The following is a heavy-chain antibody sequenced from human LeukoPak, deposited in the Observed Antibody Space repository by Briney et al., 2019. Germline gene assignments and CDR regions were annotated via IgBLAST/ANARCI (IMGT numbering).Heavy chain of an antibody. D-gene: IGHD5-12*01. CDR3: AKDLDIVAASGHYYGMDV. CDR1: GFTFRSYG. Sequence: GGSLRLSCVASGFTFRSYGIHWARQAPGKGLEWVAVISSDESNKSYADSVKGRFTISRDNSENTLYLQMNSLRPEDTAVYYCAKDLDIVAASGHYYGMDVWGQGTTVTVSS. CDR2: ISSDESNK. J-gene: IGHJ6*02. V-gene: IGHV3-30*18.